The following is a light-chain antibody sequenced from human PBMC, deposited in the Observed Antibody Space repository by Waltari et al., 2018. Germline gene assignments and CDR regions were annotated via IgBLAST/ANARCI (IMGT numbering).Light chain of an antibody. Sequence: QSALTQPRSVSGSPGQSVTISCAGTSRDVGGYGYVSWFQQHPGKVPKLLIYDVNERPSDVPDRFSGSKSVNTASLTISGLQTEDEADYYCCSFAGSYTYVFGSGTRVTVL. V-gene: IGLV2-11*01. J-gene: IGLJ1*01. CDR3: CSFAGSYTYV. CDR1: SRDVGGYGY. CDR2: DVN.